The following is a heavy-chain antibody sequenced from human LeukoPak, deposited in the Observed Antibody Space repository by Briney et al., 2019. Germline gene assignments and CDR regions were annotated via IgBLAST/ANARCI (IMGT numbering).Heavy chain of an antibody. D-gene: IGHD6-13*01. CDR2: ISWNSGSI. CDR3: AKDPAIFYSSSSSFDI. Sequence: GGSLRLSCAASGFTFDDYAMHWVRQAPGKGLEWVSGISWNSGSIGYADSVKGRFTISRDNAKNSLYLQMNSLRAEDTALYYCAKDPAIFYSSSSSFDIWGQGTMVTVSS. CDR1: GFTFDDYA. V-gene: IGHV3-9*01. J-gene: IGHJ3*02.